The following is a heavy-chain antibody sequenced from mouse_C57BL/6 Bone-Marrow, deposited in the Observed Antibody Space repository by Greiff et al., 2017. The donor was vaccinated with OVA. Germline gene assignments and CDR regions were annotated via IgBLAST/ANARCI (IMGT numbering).Heavy chain of an antibody. CDR2: ISGGGGNT. D-gene: IGHD3-2*02. J-gene: IGHJ3*01. CDR3: ARRGSSGYNAY. Sequence: EVQGVESGGGLVKPGGSLKLSCAASGFTFSSYTMSWVRQTPEKRLEWVATISGGGGNTYYPDSVKGRFTISRDNAKNTLYLQMSSLRSEDTALYYCARRGSSGYNAYWGQGTLVTVSA. CDR1: GFTFSSYT. V-gene: IGHV5-9*01.